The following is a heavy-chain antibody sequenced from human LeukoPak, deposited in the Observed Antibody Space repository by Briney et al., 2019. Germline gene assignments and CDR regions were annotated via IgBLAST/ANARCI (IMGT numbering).Heavy chain of an antibody. CDR1: GGSISIYY. Sequence: TSETLSLTCTVCGGSISIYYWSWIRQPPGKGLEWIGYIYYSGSTNYNPSLKSRVTISVDTSKNQFSLKLSSVTAADTAVYYCARGPPGIAVATLGFDPWGQGTLVTVSS. J-gene: IGHJ5*02. V-gene: IGHV4-59*08. CDR3: ARGPPGIAVATLGFDP. CDR2: IYYSGST. D-gene: IGHD6-19*01.